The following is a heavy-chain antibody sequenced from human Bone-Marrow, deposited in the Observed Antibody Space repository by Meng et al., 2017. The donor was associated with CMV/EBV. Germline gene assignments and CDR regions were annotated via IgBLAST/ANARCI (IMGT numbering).Heavy chain of an antibody. D-gene: IGHD2-2*01. CDR3: ARVPREEIVVFSDKGGFDY. J-gene: IGHJ4*02. Sequence: SETLSLTCVVYGESFSDYYWTWIRQPPGKGLEWIGSIYYSGSTYYNPSPKSRVTISVDTSKTQFPLKLSSVAAADTAVYYCARVPREEIVVFSDKGGFDYWGQGTLVTVSS. V-gene: IGHV4-34*01. CDR1: GESFSDYY. CDR2: IYYSGST.